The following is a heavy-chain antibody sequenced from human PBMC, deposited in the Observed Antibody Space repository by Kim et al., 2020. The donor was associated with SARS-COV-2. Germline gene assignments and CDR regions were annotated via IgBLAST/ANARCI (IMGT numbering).Heavy chain of an antibody. D-gene: IGHD2-2*01. Sequence: GGSLRLSCAASGFTFSSYSMNWVRQAPGKWLEWVSYISSSSSTIYYADSVKGRFTISRDNAKNSLYLQMNSLRDEDTAVYYCARDSIVVVPAAIRLYRGWFDPWGQGTLVTVSS. CDR3: ARDSIVVVPAAIRLYRGWFDP. CDR2: ISSSSSTI. J-gene: IGHJ5*02. CDR1: GFTFSSYS. V-gene: IGHV3-48*02.